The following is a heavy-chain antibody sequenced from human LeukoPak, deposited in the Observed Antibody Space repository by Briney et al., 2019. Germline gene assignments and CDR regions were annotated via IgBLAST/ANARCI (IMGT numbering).Heavy chain of an antibody. Sequence: SVKVSRKASGGTFSSYTISWVRQAPGQGLEWMGRIIPILGIANYAQKFQGRVTITADKSTSTAYMELSSLRSEDTAVYYCASYGDYGGDAFDIWGQGTMVTVSS. CDR2: IIPILGIA. J-gene: IGHJ3*02. D-gene: IGHD4-17*01. CDR3: ASYGDYGGDAFDI. V-gene: IGHV1-69*02. CDR1: GGTFSSYT.